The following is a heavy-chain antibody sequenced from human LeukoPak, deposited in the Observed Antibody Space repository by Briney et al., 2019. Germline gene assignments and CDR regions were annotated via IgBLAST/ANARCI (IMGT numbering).Heavy chain of an antibody. CDR2: IYHSGST. V-gene: IGHV4-4*02. Sequence: SGTLSLTFAVSGGSISSSNWWSWVRQPPGKGLEWIGEIYHSGSTNYNPSLKSRVTISVDKSKNQFSLKLSSVTAADTAVYYCARERADPNYYYYGMDVWGQGTTVTVSS. CDR1: GGSISSSNW. J-gene: IGHJ6*02. CDR3: ARERADPNYYYYGMDV.